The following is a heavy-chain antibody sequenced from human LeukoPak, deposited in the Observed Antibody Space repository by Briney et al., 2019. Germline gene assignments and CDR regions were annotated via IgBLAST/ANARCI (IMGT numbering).Heavy chain of an antibody. CDR3: ARDLDQYSGRFGGFGHDF. J-gene: IGHJ4*02. V-gene: IGHV1-18*01. D-gene: IGHD1-26*01. CDR2: ISGYNGNT. CDR1: GYTFTMYG. Sequence: ASVNVSFTASGYTFTMYGISWVRQAPGQGLEWMGWISGYNGNTKYAQKFQGRGTMTTDTSTSTASMELRSLRSDDTAVYYCARDLDQYSGRFGGFGHDFWGQGTLVTVSS.